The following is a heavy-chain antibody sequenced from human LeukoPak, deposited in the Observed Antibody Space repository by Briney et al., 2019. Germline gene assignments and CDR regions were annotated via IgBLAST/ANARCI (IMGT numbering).Heavy chain of an antibody. V-gene: IGHV4-31*03. CDR2: IYYSGST. D-gene: IGHD5-12*01. CDR1: GCSISSGGYY. CDR3: ARLRGYDIFDY. J-gene: IGHJ4*02. Sequence: SETLSLTCTVSGCSISSGGYYWSWIRQHPGKGLEWIGYIYYSGSTYYNPSLKSRVTISVDTFKNQWSLKLSSVTAADMAVYYCARLRGYDIFDYGGQGTLVTVSS.